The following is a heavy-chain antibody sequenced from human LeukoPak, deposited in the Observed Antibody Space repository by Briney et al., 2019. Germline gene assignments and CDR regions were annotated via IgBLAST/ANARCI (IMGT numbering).Heavy chain of an antibody. Sequence: GGSLRLSCAASGFTFSSYEMNWVRQAPGKGLEWVSYISSSGSTIYYADSVKGRFTISRDNAKNSLYLQMNSLRAEDSAVYYCARHLSGVAGYTYGRGIDYWGQGTLVTVSS. CDR3: ARHLSGVAGYTYGRGIDY. D-gene: IGHD5-18*01. CDR2: ISSSGSTI. V-gene: IGHV3-48*03. CDR1: GFTFSSYE. J-gene: IGHJ4*02.